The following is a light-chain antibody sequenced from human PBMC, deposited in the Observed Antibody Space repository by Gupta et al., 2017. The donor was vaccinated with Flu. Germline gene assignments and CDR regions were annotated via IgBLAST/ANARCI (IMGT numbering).Light chain of an antibody. V-gene: IGKV3-20*01. CDR3: QQYGTSLT. J-gene: IGKJ4*01. CDR1: QDVSD. Sequence: DIVLTQSPGTLSLSPGQRATLSCRASQDVSDLAWYQQKPGQAPRLLIYATSRRVADIPDRFSGSGSGTDFTLTISRLEPEDFAVYHCQQYGTSLTFGGGTKVEVK. CDR2: ATS.